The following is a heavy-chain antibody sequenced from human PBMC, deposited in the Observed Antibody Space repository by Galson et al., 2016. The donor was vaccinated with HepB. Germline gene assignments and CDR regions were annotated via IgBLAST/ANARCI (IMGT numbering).Heavy chain of an antibody. CDR3: ARESLHNSGKPYTLDV. CDR2: IAPLDSYT. D-gene: IGHD3-22*01. J-gene: IGHJ6*02. CDR1: GYTFSTRW. Sequence: QSGAEVKKPGESLRISCQGSGYTFSTRWITWVRQMPGKGLEWMGKIAPLDSYTKYSPSFQGHVACSADTSMNSAYLQWDNRRASDTAIYYCARESLHNSGKPYTLDVWGQGTTVIVSS. V-gene: IGHV5-10-1*01.